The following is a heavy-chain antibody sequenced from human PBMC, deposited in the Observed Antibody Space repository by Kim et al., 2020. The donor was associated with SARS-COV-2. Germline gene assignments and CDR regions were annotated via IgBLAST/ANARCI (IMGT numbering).Heavy chain of an antibody. CDR3: ARAWARYAPFYYYGMDV. CDR1: GGSFSGYY. D-gene: IGHD2-2*01. J-gene: IGHJ6*02. Sequence: SETLSLTCAVYGGSFSGYYWSWIRQPPGKGLEWIGEINHSGSTNYNPSLKSRVTISVDTSKNQFSLKLSSVTAADTAVYYCARAWARYAPFYYYGMDVWGQGTTVTVSS. V-gene: IGHV4-34*01. CDR2: INHSGST.